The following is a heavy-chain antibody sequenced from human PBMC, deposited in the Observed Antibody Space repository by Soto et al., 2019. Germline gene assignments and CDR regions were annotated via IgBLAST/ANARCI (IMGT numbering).Heavy chain of an antibody. D-gene: IGHD6-13*01. CDR1: GVSISSHDW. Sequence: QVQLQESGPGLMKPSGTLSLTCAVSGVSISSHDWWTWVRQPPGKGLEWIGDSHQSGNTNYKSSLESRVTISVDKSRNQTSLKLPSVTVADTAVYYCATRDSGRLYWGQGTLVTVSS. CDR3: ATRDSGRLY. V-gene: IGHV4-4*02. CDR2: SHQSGNT. J-gene: IGHJ4*02.